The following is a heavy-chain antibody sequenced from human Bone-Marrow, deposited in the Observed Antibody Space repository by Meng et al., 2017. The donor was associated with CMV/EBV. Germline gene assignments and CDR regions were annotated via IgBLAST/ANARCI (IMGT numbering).Heavy chain of an antibody. J-gene: IGHJ6*02. D-gene: IGHD3-3*01. CDR1: GFTFSSYW. CDR3: ARDRLEATIFGVVRPGCMDV. V-gene: IGHV3-74*01. Sequence: GESLKISCAASGFTFSSYWMHWVRQAPGKGLVWVSRINSDGSSTSSAASVKGRFTISRDNAKNTLYLQMNSLRAEDTAVYYCARDRLEATIFGVVRPGCMDVWGQGTTVTVSS. CDR2: INSDGSST.